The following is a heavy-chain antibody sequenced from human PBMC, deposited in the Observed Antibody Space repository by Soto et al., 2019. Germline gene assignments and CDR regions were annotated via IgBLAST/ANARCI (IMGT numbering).Heavy chain of an antibody. CDR3: ARLRIATNNYKWLDP. D-gene: IGHD2-21*01. J-gene: IGHJ5*02. CDR1: GAALNSGNYY. Sequence: SETLSLTYSVSGAALNSGNYYWSWIRQVPGKGLEWIGHIYVTGAVDYNPSLRGRITISQDTSERQFSLNLRLVTAADTAVYYCARLRIATNNYKWLDPCGEGTSVTF. V-gene: IGHV4-31*03. CDR2: IYVTGAV.